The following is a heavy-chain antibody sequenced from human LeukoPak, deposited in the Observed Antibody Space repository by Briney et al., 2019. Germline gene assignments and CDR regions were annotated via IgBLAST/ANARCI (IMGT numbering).Heavy chain of an antibody. CDR2: LYHPDST. Sequence: PSETLSLTCAVSGYPINNAYYWVWIRQPPGKGLEWIGSLYHPDSTYYNPSLKSRVTISVDTSKNQFSLKLGSVTAADTAVYYCARNRDYDFWSGYYPEPFDYWGQGTLVTVSS. CDR1: GYPINNAYY. CDR3: ARNRDYDFWSGYYPEPFDY. V-gene: IGHV4-38-2*01. D-gene: IGHD3-3*01. J-gene: IGHJ4*02.